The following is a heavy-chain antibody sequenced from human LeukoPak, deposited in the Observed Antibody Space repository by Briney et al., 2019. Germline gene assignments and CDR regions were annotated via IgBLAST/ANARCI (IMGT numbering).Heavy chain of an antibody. CDR3: ASSPYYDFWSGIPRYFDY. V-gene: IGHV1-69*01. D-gene: IGHD3-3*01. CDR1: GGTFSSYA. Sequence: SVKVSCKASGGTFSSYAISWVRQAPGQGLEWMGGIIPIFGTANYAQKFQGRVTITADESTSTAYMELSSLRSEDTAVYYCASSPYYDFWSGIPRYFDYWGQGTLVTVSS. CDR2: IIPIFGTA. J-gene: IGHJ4*02.